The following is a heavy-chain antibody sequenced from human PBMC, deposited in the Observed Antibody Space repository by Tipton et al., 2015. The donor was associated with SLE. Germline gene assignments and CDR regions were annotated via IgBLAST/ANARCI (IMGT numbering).Heavy chain of an antibody. D-gene: IGHD1-26*01. CDR2: IYHSGST. CDR3: VRDDGAGPYYYGMDA. Sequence: LRLSCAVSGYSLSSGYYWGWMRLPPGKGLEWIGTIYHSGSTYYNPSLGSRVTISLDTSKNQFSLKMTSVTAADTAVYYCVRDDGAGPYYYGMDAWGQGTTVTVSS. CDR1: GYSLSSGYY. V-gene: IGHV4-38-2*02. J-gene: IGHJ6*02.